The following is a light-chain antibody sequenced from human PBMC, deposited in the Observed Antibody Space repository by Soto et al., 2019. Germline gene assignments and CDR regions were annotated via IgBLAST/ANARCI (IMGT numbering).Light chain of an antibody. CDR1: SSKIGNNN. J-gene: IGLJ3*02. CDR2: SNN. V-gene: IGLV1-44*01. Sequence: QSVMTQPPSASGTPGQRVTISCSGSSSKIGNNNVNWYQQLPGMAPKLLIYSNNQRPSGVPARLSGSKSGTSASLAISGLQSEDEADYYCAAWDDSLNGCVFGGGTKVTVL. CDR3: AAWDDSLNGCV.